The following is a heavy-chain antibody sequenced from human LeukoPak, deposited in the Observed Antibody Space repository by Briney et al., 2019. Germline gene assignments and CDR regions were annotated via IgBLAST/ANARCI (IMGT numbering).Heavy chain of an antibody. D-gene: IGHD6-19*01. V-gene: IGHV3-21*01. CDR1: GFTFSSYS. J-gene: IGHJ3*02. Sequence: GGSLRLSCAASGFTFSSYSMNWVRQAPGKGLEWVSSISSSSSYIYYADSVKGRFTISRDNAKNSLYLQMNSPRAEDTAVYYCARDAVNDAFDIWGQGTMVTVSS. CDR2: ISSSSSYI. CDR3: ARDAVNDAFDI.